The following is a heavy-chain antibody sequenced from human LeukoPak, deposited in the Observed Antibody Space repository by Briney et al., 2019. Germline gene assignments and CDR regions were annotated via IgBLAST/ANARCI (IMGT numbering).Heavy chain of an antibody. Sequence: GGSLRLSCAASGFTFSSYSMNWVRQAPGKGLEWVSSISSSSSYIYYADSVKGRFTISRDNAKNSLYLQMNSLRAEDTAVYYCARDEPDNHDILTGSYAFDIWGQGTMVTVSS. CDR2: ISSSSSYI. J-gene: IGHJ3*02. V-gene: IGHV3-21*01. CDR1: GFTFSSYS. D-gene: IGHD3-9*01. CDR3: ARDEPDNHDILTGSYAFDI.